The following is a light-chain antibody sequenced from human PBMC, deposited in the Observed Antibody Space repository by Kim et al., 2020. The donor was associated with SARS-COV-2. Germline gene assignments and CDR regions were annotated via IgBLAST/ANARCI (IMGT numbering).Light chain of an antibody. V-gene: IGLV3-19*01. CDR1: SLRNYY. CDR3: NCRDSSGNHLV. Sequence: ALGQTVRITCQGDSLRNYYASWYQQKPGQAPVFVIYGETNRPSGIPDRFSGSFSGNTASLTITGAQAEDEADYYCNCRDSSGNHLVFGGGTQLTVL. CDR2: GET. J-gene: IGLJ2*01.